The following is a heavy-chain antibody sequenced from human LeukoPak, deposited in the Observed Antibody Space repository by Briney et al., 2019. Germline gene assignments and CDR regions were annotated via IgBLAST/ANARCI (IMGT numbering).Heavy chain of an antibody. CDR1: GYTFTSYD. CDR2: MNPNSGNT. D-gene: IGHD2-15*01. CDR3: ARELYGYCSGGSCYRYYYYGMDV. V-gene: IGHV1-8*01. J-gene: IGHJ6*02. Sequence: ASVKVSCKASGYTFTSYDINSVRQATGQGLEWMGWMNPNSGNTGYAQKFQGRVTMTRNTSISTAYMELSSLRSEDTAVYYCARELYGYCSGGSCYRYYYYGMDVWGQGTTVTVSS.